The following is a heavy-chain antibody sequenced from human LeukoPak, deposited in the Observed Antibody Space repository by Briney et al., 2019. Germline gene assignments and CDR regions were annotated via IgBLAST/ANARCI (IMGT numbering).Heavy chain of an antibody. CDR3: TTLLWFGELASGY. CDR1: GFSYSKGW. CDR2: IKSKTDGGTT. D-gene: IGHD3-10*01. J-gene: IGHJ4*02. Sequence: GGSLRLFCAASGFSYSKGWMSWVRQAPGEGLEWVGRIKSKTDGGTTDYAAPVKGRFTISRDDSKNTLFLQMNSLKTEETAVYYCTTLLWFGELASGYWVQGTMVTVSS. V-gene: IGHV3-15*01.